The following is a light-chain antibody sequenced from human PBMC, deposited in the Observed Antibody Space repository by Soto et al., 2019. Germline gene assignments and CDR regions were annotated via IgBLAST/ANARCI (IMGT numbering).Light chain of an antibody. Sequence: QSALTQPASVSGSPGQSIIISCTGTSSYVGGYNYVSWYQQHPGKAPKLMIYDVINRPSGVSNRFSGSKSGNTASLTISGRPAEDGADYYCSSYTSSSSYVFGNGTKLNVL. J-gene: IGLJ1*01. CDR2: DVI. CDR1: SSYVGGYNY. V-gene: IGLV2-14*01. CDR3: SSYTSSSSYV.